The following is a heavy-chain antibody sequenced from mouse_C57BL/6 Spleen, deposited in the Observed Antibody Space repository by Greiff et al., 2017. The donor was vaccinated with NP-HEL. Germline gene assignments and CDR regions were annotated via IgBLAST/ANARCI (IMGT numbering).Heavy chain of an antibody. CDR3: AEGYYYGSTLFDY. J-gene: IGHJ2*01. Sequence: QVQLQQSGPELVKPGASVKISCKASGYAFGSSWMNWVKQRPGKGLEWIGRIYPGDGDTNYNGKFKGKATLTADKSSSTAYMQLSSLTSEDSAVYFCAEGYYYGSTLFDYWGQGTTLTVSS. CDR2: IYPGDGDT. D-gene: IGHD1-1*01. V-gene: IGHV1-82*01. CDR1: GYAFGSSW.